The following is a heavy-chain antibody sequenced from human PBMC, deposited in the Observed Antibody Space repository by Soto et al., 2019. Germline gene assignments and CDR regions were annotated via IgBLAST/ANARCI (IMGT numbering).Heavy chain of an antibody. CDR3: VKDESINWYSGHFRH. V-gene: IGHV3-9*01. Sequence: GGSLRLSCAASGFTFDDYAMHWVRQVPGKGLEWVSGINWNSGSIGYGDSVKGRFAISRDNAKNSLHLQTNSLSAEDTAFYYCVKDESINWYSGHFRHWGQGTLVTVSS. D-gene: IGHD6-13*01. CDR2: INWNSGSI. CDR1: GFTFDDYA. J-gene: IGHJ1*01.